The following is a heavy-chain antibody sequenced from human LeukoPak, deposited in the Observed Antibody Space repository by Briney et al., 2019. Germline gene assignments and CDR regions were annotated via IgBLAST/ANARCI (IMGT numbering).Heavy chain of an antibody. D-gene: IGHD4-11*01. CDR3: ARAYSNYYYFDY. J-gene: IGHJ4*02. CDR1: GGSFSGYY. Sequence: PSETLSLTCAVYGGSFSGYYWSWIRQPPGKGLEWIGEINHSGSTNYNPSLKSRVTVSVDTSKNQFSLKLSSVTAADTAVYYCARAYSNYYYFDYWGQGTLVTVSS. V-gene: IGHV4-34*01. CDR2: INHSGST.